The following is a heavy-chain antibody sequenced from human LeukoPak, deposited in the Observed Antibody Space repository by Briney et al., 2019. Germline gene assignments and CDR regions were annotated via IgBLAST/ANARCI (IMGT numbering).Heavy chain of an antibody. Sequence: ASETLCLTCTVSGVSISGGGYYWNWIRQHPGKGLEWIGHINYSGYSNYNPFLRSRVTMSVDTSRNRFSLKLTSVSAADTAVYYCVREVLAMIEVRYFDSWGQGTLVTVSS. CDR1: GVSISGGGYY. CDR2: INYSGYS. V-gene: IGHV4-31*03. D-gene: IGHD3-22*01. J-gene: IGHJ4*02. CDR3: VREVLAMIEVRYFDS.